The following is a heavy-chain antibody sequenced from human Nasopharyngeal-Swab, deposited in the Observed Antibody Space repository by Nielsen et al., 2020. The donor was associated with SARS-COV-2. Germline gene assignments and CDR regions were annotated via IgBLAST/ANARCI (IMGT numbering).Heavy chain of an antibody. J-gene: IGHJ6*02. CDR1: GGSISSYY. V-gene: IGHV4-59*01. CDR2: IYYSGSI. Sequence: SETLSLTCTVSGGSISSYYWSWIRQPPGKGLEWIGYIYYSGSINYNPSLKSRVTISVDTSKNQFSLKLSSVTAADTAVYYCARSGSYYYGMDVWGQGTTVTVSS. CDR3: ARSGSYYYGMDV.